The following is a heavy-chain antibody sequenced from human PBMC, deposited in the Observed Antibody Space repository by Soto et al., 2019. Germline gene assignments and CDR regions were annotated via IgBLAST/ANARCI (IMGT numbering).Heavy chain of an antibody. Sequence: ASVKVSCKASGYTFTNNDINWVRQAPGQGLEWIGWMNTNTNTTDSAEVFEGRVSLTWDTSISTVYMELSSLKSEDTAVYYCARVGIAAAGRYFDYWGQGTLVTVSS. CDR3: ARVGIAAAGRYFDY. J-gene: IGHJ4*02. CDR1: GYTFTNND. CDR2: MNTNTNTT. V-gene: IGHV1-8*01. D-gene: IGHD6-13*01.